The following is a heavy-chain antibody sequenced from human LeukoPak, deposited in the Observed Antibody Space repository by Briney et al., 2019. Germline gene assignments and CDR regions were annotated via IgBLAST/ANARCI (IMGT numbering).Heavy chain of an antibody. CDR2: IYYSGTT. J-gene: IGHJ4*02. CDR3: ARVSDTVPSIYFDF. V-gene: IGHV4-30-4*01. D-gene: IGHD2/OR15-2a*01. CDR1: GASISGADHY. Sequence: SETLSLTCFVSGASISGADHYWSWIRQPPGKGLEWIGDIYYSGTTSYNPSLKSRALISVDTSKNHFSLKLSSVTAADTAMYYCARVSDTVPSIYFDFWGQGTLVTVSS.